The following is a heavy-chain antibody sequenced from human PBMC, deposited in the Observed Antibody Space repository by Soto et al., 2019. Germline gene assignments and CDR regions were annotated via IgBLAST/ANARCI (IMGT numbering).Heavy chain of an antibody. V-gene: IGHV3-30*18. CDR2: ITNAGSLQ. Sequence: QMHLVESGGDVVQPGRSLRLSCAASTFTFRYYGTHWVRQAPGKGLEWVADITNAGSLQWYADTVKGRVDISRDNSKNTVYVQMNGLNTEDTAVYFCVNGEGRNGNDTRFDSWGQGTLITVSS. J-gene: IGHJ4*02. D-gene: IGHD5-12*01. CDR3: VNGEGRNGNDTRFDS. CDR1: TFTFRYYG.